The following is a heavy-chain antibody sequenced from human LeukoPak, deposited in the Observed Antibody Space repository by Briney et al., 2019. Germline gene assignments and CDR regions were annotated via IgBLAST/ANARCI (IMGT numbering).Heavy chain of an antibody. D-gene: IGHD2-15*01. CDR2: INPNSGGT. J-gene: IGHJ5*02. V-gene: IGHV1-2*02. CDR3: ARSLRSGGSDPLQNWFDP. CDR1: GYTFTGYY. Sequence: ASVKVSCKASGYTFTGYYMHWVRQAPGQGLEWMGWINPNSGGTNCAQKFQGRVTMTRDTSISTAYMELSRLRSDDTAVYYCARSLRSGGSDPLQNWFDPWGQGTLVTVS.